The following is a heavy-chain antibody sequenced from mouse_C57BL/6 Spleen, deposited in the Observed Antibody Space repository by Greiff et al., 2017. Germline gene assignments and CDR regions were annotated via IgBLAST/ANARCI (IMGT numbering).Heavy chain of an antibody. CDR3: ARSPYPPDAPDY. Sequence: VQLQQPGAELVRPGSSVKLSCKASGYTFTSYWMAWVKQRPGQGLEWIGNIYPSGSDTHYNQKFKNKATLTVDKSSSTAYMQLSSLTSEDSAVXDCARSPYPPDAPDYWGQGTSVTVAS. CDR1: GYTFTSYW. CDR2: IYPSGSDT. J-gene: IGHJ4*01. D-gene: IGHD6-5*01. V-gene: IGHV1-61*01.